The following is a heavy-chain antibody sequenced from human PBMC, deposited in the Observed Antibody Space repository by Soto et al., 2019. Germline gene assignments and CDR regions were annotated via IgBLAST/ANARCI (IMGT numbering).Heavy chain of an antibody. CDR2: IIPIFGTA. D-gene: IGHD5-18*01. J-gene: IGHJ6*02. CDR1: GGTFSNYA. Sequence: SVKVSCKASGGTFSNYAISWVRQAPGQGLEWMGGIIPIFGTANYAQKFQGGVTITADESTSTAYMELSSLRSEDTAVYYCASANEKDTKGYSYGPGYYGMDVWGQGTPVTVSS. V-gene: IGHV1-69*13. CDR3: ASANEKDTKGYSYGPGYYGMDV.